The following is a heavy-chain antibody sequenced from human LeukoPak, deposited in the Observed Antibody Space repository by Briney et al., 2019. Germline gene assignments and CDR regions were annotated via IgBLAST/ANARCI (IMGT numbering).Heavy chain of an antibody. V-gene: IGHV3-23*01. J-gene: IGHJ4*02. CDR3: AKDMRMASFEH. D-gene: IGHD5-24*01. CDR2: IGGSGDRT. CDR1: GFTFSIYG. Sequence: GGSLRLSCAASGFTFSIYGMNWVRQSPGKGLEWVSGIGGSGDRTYYADSVKGRFSISRDNSKNTLYLQINSLRVEDTAVYYCAKDMRMASFEHWGRGTQVTVSS.